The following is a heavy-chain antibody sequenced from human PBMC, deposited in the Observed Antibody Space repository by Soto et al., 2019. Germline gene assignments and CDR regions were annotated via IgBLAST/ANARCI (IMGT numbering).Heavy chain of an antibody. Sequence: QVQLVQSGAEVKKPGASVKVVCKASGYSFNSYYMHWVRHAPGQGPEWMGVINPSGASTSYAQKFQGRVTMTRDTSTSTVYMELSSLRSEDTALYYCASDYNAYQRQHVFDIWGQGTLVTVSS. D-gene: IGHD3-10*01. CDR3: ASDYNAYQRQHVFDI. CDR1: GYSFNSYY. V-gene: IGHV1-46*02. J-gene: IGHJ3*02. CDR2: INPSGAST.